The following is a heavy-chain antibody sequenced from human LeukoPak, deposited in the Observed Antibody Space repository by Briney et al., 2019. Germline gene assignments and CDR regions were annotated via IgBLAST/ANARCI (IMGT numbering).Heavy chain of an antibody. V-gene: IGHV4-34*01. D-gene: IGHD3-10*01. Sequence: SETLSLTCAVYGGSFSGYYWSWIRQPPGKGLEWSGEINHSGSTNYNPSLKSRVTISVDTSKNQFSLKLSSVTAADTAVYYCARCRVRGVKSRGWFDPWGQGTLVTVSS. J-gene: IGHJ5*02. CDR3: ARCRVRGVKSRGWFDP. CDR1: GGSFSGYY. CDR2: INHSGST.